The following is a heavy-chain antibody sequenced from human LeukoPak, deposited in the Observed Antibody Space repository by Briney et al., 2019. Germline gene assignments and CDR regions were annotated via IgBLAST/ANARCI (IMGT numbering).Heavy chain of an antibody. Sequence: PGGSLRLSCAASGFTFNSYWMSWVRQAPGKGLEWVANIKQDGSEKYYADSVKGRFTISRDNAKNSLYLQMNSLRAEDTALYYCARDFGSSWTGFDYWGQGTLVTVSS. CDR3: ARDFGSSWTGFDY. V-gene: IGHV3-7*03. CDR1: GFTFNSYW. CDR2: IKQDGSEK. D-gene: IGHD6-13*01. J-gene: IGHJ4*02.